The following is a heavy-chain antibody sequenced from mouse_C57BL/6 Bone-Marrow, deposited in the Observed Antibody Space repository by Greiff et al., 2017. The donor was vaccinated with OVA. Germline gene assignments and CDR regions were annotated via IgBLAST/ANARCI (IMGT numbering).Heavy chain of an antibody. Sequence: QVQLQQSGAELVKPGASVKISCKASGYAFSSYWMNWVKQRPGKGLEWIGQIYPGDGDTNYNGKFKGKATLTADKSSSTAYMQLSSLTSEDSAVYFCARSLTTVVAHYWYFDVWGTGTTVTVSS. V-gene: IGHV1-80*01. D-gene: IGHD1-1*01. J-gene: IGHJ1*03. CDR2: IYPGDGDT. CDR1: GYAFSSYW. CDR3: ARSLTTVVAHYWYFDV.